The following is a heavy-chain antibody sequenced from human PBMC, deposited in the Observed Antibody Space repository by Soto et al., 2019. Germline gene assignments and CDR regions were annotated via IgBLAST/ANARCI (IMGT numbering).Heavy chain of an antibody. CDR3: ATGAVPYSSGWYYFDY. D-gene: IGHD6-19*01. V-gene: IGHV1-24*01. Sequence: GASVKVSCKVSGYTLTELSMHWVRQAPGKGLEWMGGFDPEDGETIYAQKFQGRVTMTEDTSTDTAYMELSSLRSEDTAVYYCATGAVPYSSGWYYFDYWGQGTLVTVSS. CDR1: GYTLTELS. CDR2: FDPEDGET. J-gene: IGHJ4*02.